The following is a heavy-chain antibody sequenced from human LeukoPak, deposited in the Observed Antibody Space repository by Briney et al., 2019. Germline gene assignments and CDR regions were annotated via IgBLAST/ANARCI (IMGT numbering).Heavy chain of an antibody. J-gene: IGHJ3*02. D-gene: IGHD2-15*01. CDR2: IYYSGST. CDR3: ARGYCSGGSCYDAFDI. Sequence: PSETLSLTCAVDGGSFSGYYWSWIRQPPGKGLEWIGDIYYSGSTNYNPSLKSRVTISVDTSKNKFSLKLSSVTAADTAVYYCARGYCSGGSCYDAFDIWGQGTMVTVSS. CDR1: GGSFSGYY. V-gene: IGHV4-59*01.